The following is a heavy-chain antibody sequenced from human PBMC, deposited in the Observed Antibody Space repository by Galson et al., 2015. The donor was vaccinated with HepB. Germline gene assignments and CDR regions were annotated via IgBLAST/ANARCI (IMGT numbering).Heavy chain of an antibody. D-gene: IGHD1-1*01. CDR3: AREGLERPIYYYYGMDV. Sequence: SLRLSCAASGFSFSSYSMDWVRQAPGKGLEWVSFISSSGSNIYYADAVKGRFTISRDNAKNSLYLQMNSLRAEDTAVYYCAREGLERPIYYYYGMDVWGQGTTVAVSS. J-gene: IGHJ6*02. CDR2: ISSSGSNI. CDR1: GFSFSSYS. V-gene: IGHV3-21*01.